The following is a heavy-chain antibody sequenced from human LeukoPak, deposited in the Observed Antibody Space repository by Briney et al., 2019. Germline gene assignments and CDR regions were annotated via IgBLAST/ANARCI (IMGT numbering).Heavy chain of an antibody. CDR3: ARNGWLGYYYYGMDV. Sequence: SETLSLTCTVSGYSISSGYYWGWIRQPPGKGLEWIGSIYHSGSTYYNPSLKSRVTISVDTSKNQFSLKLSSVTAADTAVYYCARNGWLGYYYYGMDVWGQGTTVTVSS. J-gene: IGHJ6*02. CDR2: IYHSGST. V-gene: IGHV4-38-2*02. D-gene: IGHD6-19*01. CDR1: GYSISSGYY.